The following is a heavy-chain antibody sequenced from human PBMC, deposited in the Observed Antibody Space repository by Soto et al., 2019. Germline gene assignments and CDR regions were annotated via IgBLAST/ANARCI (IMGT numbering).Heavy chain of an antibody. CDR1: AFSNYA. J-gene: IGHJ1*01. Sequence: PGGSLGLSCGASAFSNYAIHWVRQAPGKGLEWVGIVSHDAGSTYTADSVQGHFSISRDTSNSTVYLHMSSLRPEDSGLYYCASGGWLDGHNALHASWGRGAPVTVSS. D-gene: IGHD6-19*01. CDR2: VSHDAGST. CDR3: ASGGWLDGHNALHAS. V-gene: IGHV3-30*03.